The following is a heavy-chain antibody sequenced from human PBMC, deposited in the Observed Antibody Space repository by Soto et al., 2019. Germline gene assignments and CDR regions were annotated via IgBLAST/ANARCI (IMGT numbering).Heavy chain of an antibody. CDR3: AREHCSGGSCQDYYYYGMDV. D-gene: IGHD2-15*01. J-gene: IGHJ6*02. CDR2: IWYDGSNK. V-gene: IGHV3-33*01. Sequence: QVQLVESGGGVVQPGRSLRLSCAASGFTFSSYGMHWVRQAPGKGLEWVAVIWYDGSNKYYADSGKGRFTISRDNSKNTLYLQMNSLRAEDTAVYYCAREHCSGGSCQDYYYYGMDVWGQGTTVTVSS. CDR1: GFTFSSYG.